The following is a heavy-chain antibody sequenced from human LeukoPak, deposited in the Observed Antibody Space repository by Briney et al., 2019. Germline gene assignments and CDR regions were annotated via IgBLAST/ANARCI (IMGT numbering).Heavy chain of an antibody. D-gene: IGHD1-26*01. V-gene: IGHV4-34*01. CDR1: GGSFSGYY. Sequence: SETLSLTCAVYGGSFSGYYWSWIRQPPGKGLEWIGEINHGGSTNYNPSLKSRVTISVDTSKNQFSLKLSSVTAADTAVYYCARLRIVGATAPLGIYYYYYMDVWGKGTTVTISS. J-gene: IGHJ6*03. CDR2: INHGGST. CDR3: ARLRIVGATAPLGIYYYYYMDV.